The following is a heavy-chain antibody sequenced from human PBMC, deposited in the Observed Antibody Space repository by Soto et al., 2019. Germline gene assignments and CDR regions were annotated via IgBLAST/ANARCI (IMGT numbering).Heavy chain of an antibody. V-gene: IGHV3-23*01. D-gene: IGHD1-26*01. CDR1: GFTFSSYA. CDR2: ISGSGGST. Sequence: GGSLRLSCAASGFTFSSYAMSWVRQAPGRGLEWVSAISGSGGSTYYADSVKGRFTISRDNSKNTLYLQMNSLRAEDTAVYYCARDWEVGTSEGAAFDIWGQGTMVTVSS. J-gene: IGHJ3*02. CDR3: ARDWEVGTSEGAAFDI.